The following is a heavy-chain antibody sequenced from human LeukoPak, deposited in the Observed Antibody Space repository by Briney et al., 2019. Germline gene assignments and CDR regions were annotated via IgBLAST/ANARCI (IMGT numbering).Heavy chain of an antibody. Sequence: SETLSLTCTVSGGSISSYYWNWIRQPAGKGLKWIGRIHTSGGANYNPSLKSRVTMSVDTSKNEFSLQLSSVTAADTAVYYCATSVRGENDYCGQGTLVTVSS. J-gene: IGHJ4*02. V-gene: IGHV4-4*07. D-gene: IGHD3-10*01. CDR1: GGSISSYY. CDR2: IHTSGGA. CDR3: ATSVRGENDY.